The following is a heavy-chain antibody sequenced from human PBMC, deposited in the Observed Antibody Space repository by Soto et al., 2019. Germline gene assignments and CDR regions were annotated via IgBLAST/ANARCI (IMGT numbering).Heavy chain of an antibody. D-gene: IGHD6-13*01. J-gene: IGHJ4*02. CDR3: AKLIAAAGIFDY. CDR1: GFTFSGYA. V-gene: IGHV3-23*01. Sequence: GGSLRLSCAASGFTFSGYAMSWVRQAPGKGLEWVSAISGSGGSTYYADSVKGRFTISRDNSKNTLYLQMNSLRAEDTAAYYCAKLIAAAGIFDYWGQGTLVTVS. CDR2: ISGSGGST.